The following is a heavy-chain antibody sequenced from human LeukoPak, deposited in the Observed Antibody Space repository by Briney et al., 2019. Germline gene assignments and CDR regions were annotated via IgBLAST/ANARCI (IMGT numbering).Heavy chain of an antibody. CDR2: IIPILGIA. CDR3: ARHQLPFDY. J-gene: IGHJ4*02. V-gene: IGHV1-69*04. Sequence: ASVKVSCKASGGTFSSYAISWVRQAPGQGLEWMGRIIPILGIANYAQKFQGRVTITADKSTSTAYMELSSLRSDDTAVYYCARHQLPFDYWGQGTLVTVSS. CDR1: GGTFSSYA. D-gene: IGHD2-2*01.